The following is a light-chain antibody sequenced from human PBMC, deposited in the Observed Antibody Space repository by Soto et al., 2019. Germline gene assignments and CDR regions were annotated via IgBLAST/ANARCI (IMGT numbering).Light chain of an antibody. CDR2: KGS. J-gene: IGKJ1*01. CDR3: HQYNSYQWT. V-gene: IGKV1-5*03. CDR1: QSISDW. Sequence: DIQMTQSPSTLSASVGDRVTITCRASQSISDWLAWYQQNPGKAPKVLIYKGSFLENGVPSRFSGSGSGTEFTLTIDSLQPDDFATYYCHQYNSYQWTFGQGTKVEIK.